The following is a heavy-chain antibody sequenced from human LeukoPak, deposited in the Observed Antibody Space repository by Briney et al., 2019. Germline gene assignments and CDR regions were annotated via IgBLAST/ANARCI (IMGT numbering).Heavy chain of an antibody. CDR2: VSLSGLT. CDR3: SRENGAFSPFGY. V-gene: IGHV4-4*02. D-gene: IGHD2-8*01. Sequence: SETLSLTCGVSGGSITSTNWRSWVRQPPGQGLEWIGEVSLSGLTNYNPSLSSRVIMALDTSKNHLSLHLTSVTAADTAVYYCSRENGAFSPFGYWGQGYLVTVLS. CDR1: GGSITSTNW. J-gene: IGHJ4*02.